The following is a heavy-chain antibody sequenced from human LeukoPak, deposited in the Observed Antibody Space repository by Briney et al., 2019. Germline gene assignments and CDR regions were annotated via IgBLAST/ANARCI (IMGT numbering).Heavy chain of an antibody. CDR3: ARAQIRDFWSGYYRTMEYIDV. D-gene: IGHD3-3*01. CDR1: GYTFTGYY. Sequence: APVKVSCKASGYTFTGYYMHWVRQAPGQGLEWMGWINPNSGGTNYAQKFQGRVTMTRDTSISTAYMELSRLRADDTAVYYCARAQIRDFWSGYYRTMEYIDVWGKGTTVTVSS. J-gene: IGHJ6*03. V-gene: IGHV1-2*02. CDR2: INPNSGGT.